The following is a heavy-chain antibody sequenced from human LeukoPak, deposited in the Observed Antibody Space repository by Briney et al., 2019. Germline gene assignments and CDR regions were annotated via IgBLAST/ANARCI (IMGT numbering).Heavy chain of an antibody. V-gene: IGHV3-48*04. Sequence: GGSLRLPCAPWGYRFSRYSMNWVRQAPGKGLEWVSYISSSSSTIYYADSVKGRFTISRDNAKNTLHLQMNSLRAEDTAVYYCARGGYYGSGRYYLDSWGQGTLVSASS. CDR3: ARGGYYGSGRYYLDS. D-gene: IGHD3-3*01. CDR2: ISSSSSTI. J-gene: IGHJ4*02. CDR1: GYRFSRYS.